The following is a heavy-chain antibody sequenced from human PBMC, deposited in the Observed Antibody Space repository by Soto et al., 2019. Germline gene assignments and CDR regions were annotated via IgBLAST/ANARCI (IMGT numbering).Heavy chain of an antibody. D-gene: IGHD2-2*02. Sequence: GSLRLSCAASGFTFSSYSMNWVRQAPGKVLEWVSSISSSSSYIYYADSVKGRFTISRDNAKNSLYLQMNSLRAEDTAVYYCARDSVVVPAAISYYYYGMDVWGQGXTVTVYS. CDR2: ISSSSSYI. CDR1: GFTFSSYS. V-gene: IGHV3-21*01. J-gene: IGHJ6*02. CDR3: ARDSVVVPAAISYYYYGMDV.